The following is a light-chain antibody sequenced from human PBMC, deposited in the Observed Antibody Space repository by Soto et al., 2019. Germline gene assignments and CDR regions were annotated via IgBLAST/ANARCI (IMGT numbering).Light chain of an antibody. J-gene: IGLJ1*01. CDR1: SSDVGAYNY. CDR2: DVS. Sequence: QSALTQPASVSGSPGQSMTISCTGTSSDVGAYNYVSWYQHHPGKAPKLIIYDVSARPSGISNRFSASKSGSTASLTISGLQAEDEADYYCSSYTSSNTEVFGTGTKVTVL. V-gene: IGLV2-14*03. CDR3: SSYTSSNTEV.